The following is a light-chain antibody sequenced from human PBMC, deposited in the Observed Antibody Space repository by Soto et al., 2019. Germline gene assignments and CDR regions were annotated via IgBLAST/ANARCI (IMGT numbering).Light chain of an antibody. CDR2: AAS. V-gene: IGKV1-39*01. CDR1: QSISSY. J-gene: IGKJ4*01. CDR3: QQSYSTPRT. Sequence: DIQMTQSPSSLSASVGDRVTITCRASQSISSYLNWYQQKPGKAPKLLIYAASSLQSGVPSRFSGSGSGTDFNLTISSLTPEDFENYYCQQSYSTPRTFGGGTKVDI.